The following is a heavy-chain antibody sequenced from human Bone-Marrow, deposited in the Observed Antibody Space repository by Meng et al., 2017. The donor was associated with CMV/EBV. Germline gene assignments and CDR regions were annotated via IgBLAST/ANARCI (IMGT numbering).Heavy chain of an antibody. CDR3: ARVDCITGTTCWFDP. Sequence: GESLKISCAASGFTFSDYYMSWIRQAPGKGLEWVSSISSSSSYIYYADSVKGRFTISRDNAKNSLYLQMNSLRAEDTAVYYCARVDCITGTTCWFDPWGQGTLVTVSS. CDR1: GFTFSDYY. CDR2: ISSSSSYI. V-gene: IGHV3-11*06. J-gene: IGHJ5*02. D-gene: IGHD1-7*01.